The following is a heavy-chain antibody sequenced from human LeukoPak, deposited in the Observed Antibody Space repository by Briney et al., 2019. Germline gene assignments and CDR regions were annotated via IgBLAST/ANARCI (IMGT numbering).Heavy chain of an antibody. J-gene: IGHJ4*02. CDR3: VSYYWNY. Sequence: GGSLRLSCAASGFTFSSYELNWVRQAPGKGLEWVAFIRSDGSNRYYADSVKGRFTISRDNSKNTLSLQMNSLRAEDTAVYYCVSYYWNYWGQGTLVTVSS. CDR1: GFTFSSYE. CDR2: IRSDGSNR. V-gene: IGHV3-30*02. D-gene: IGHD3-10*01.